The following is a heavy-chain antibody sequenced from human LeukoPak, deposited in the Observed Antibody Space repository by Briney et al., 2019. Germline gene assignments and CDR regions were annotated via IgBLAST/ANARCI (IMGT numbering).Heavy chain of an antibody. Sequence: GGSLRLSCAASGFTFNSYWMNWVRQAPGKGLEWVANIKRDGSERYYVDSVKGRFTISRDNAKNSLDLQMNSLRVEDTAVYYCARLGPASSGWPESFDYWGQGTLVTVSS. CDR2: IKRDGSER. V-gene: IGHV3-7*03. D-gene: IGHD6-19*01. CDR1: GFTFNSYW. CDR3: ARLGPASSGWPESFDY. J-gene: IGHJ4*02.